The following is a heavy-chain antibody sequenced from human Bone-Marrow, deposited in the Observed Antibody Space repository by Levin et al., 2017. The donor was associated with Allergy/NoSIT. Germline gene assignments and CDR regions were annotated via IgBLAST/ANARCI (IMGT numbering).Heavy chain of an antibody. CDR3: ARPKWGYSYDSRGYFHNAFDI. J-gene: IGHJ3*02. CDR2: IYYSGST. Sequence: SETLSLTCVVSGGSISRSNWWSWVRQPPGKGLEWIGEIYYSGSTNYNPSFESRATLSVDTSNNQFSLRLTSVTAADTAVYYCARPKWGYSYDSRGYFHNAFDIWGQGTFVSVSS. V-gene: IGHV4-4*02. D-gene: IGHD3-22*01. CDR1: GGSISRSNW.